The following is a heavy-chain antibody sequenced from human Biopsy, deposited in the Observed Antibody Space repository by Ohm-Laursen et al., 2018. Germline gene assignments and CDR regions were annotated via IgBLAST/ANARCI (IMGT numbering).Heavy chain of an antibody. Sequence: GASVKVPCKASGYTFTSHDINWVRQATGQGLEWMGGMSPNTGNTVYAQRFQDRVTMTSDTSTGTAYMESTSLTSDDTAVYFCARWETTLGRSLDSWGQGTLVAVSS. V-gene: IGHV1-8*01. D-gene: IGHD1-26*01. CDR2: MSPNTGNT. J-gene: IGHJ4*02. CDR3: ARWETTLGRSLDS. CDR1: GYTFTSHD.